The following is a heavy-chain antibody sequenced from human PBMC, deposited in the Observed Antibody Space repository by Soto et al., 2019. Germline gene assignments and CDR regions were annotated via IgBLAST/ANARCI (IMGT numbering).Heavy chain of an antibody. Sequence: GSLRLSCTSSGFTFTSYGMGWVRQAPGKGLQWVSTIRGDGGQTHYTDSVKGRFSISRDNSKNTVYLQMDSLRAEDTAMYFCARDVGLDSDDFFAYWGQGTQVTVSS. CDR3: ARDVGLDSDDFFAY. CDR1: GFTFTSYG. D-gene: IGHD3-9*01. J-gene: IGHJ4*02. CDR2: IRGDGGQT. V-gene: IGHV3-23*01.